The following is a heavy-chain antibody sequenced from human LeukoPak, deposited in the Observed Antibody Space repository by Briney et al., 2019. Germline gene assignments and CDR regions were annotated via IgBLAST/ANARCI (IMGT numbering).Heavy chain of an antibody. CDR1: GGSFSAYY. Sequence: PSETLSLTCAVSGGSFSAYYWSWIRQPPGKGLEWIGEIIHGGRTNYNPSLKSRVTTSVDTSKNQFSLKLSSVTAADTAVYYCASATKVTSYDYWGQGTLVTVSS. D-gene: IGHD4-17*01. J-gene: IGHJ4*02. V-gene: IGHV4-34*12. CDR2: IIHGGRT. CDR3: ASATKVTSYDY.